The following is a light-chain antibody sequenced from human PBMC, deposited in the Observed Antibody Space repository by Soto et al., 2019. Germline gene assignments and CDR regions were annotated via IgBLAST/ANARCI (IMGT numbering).Light chain of an antibody. CDR3: QQYGSSGT. V-gene: IGKV3-20*01. J-gene: IGKJ1*01. CDR1: QSVSNNY. Sequence: VLTQAPGGLSLSPGEGATVSWIASQSVSNNYLAWYQQKPGQAPRLLIYGASNRATGIPDRFSGSGSGTDFTLTISRLEPEDFAVYYCQQYGSSGTFGQGTKVDIK. CDR2: GAS.